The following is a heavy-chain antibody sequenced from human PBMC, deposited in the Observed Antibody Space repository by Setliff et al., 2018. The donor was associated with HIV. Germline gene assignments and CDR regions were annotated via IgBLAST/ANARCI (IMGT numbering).Heavy chain of an antibody. Sequence: LSLTCTVSGDSISSSTYYWGWIRQPPGRGLEWIGSIFYTGFTYYSPSLESRVTMSVDTSKNQFSLRVRSVTAADTAVYYCARVVKGYNWNYFDYWGQGTLVTVSS. CDR1: GDSISSSTYY. J-gene: IGHJ4*02. CDR2: IFYTGFT. D-gene: IGHD1-20*01. V-gene: IGHV4-39*07. CDR3: ARVVKGYNWNYFDY.